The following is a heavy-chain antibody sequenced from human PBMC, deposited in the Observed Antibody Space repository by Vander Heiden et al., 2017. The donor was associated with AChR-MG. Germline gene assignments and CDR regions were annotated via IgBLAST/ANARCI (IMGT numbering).Heavy chain of an antibody. CDR3: AYTTPSDGSGSYSAFDI. V-gene: IGHV1-69*04. D-gene: IGHD3-10*01. CDR1: GGTFSSYA. Sequence: QVQLVQSGAEVKKPGSSVQVSCKASGGTFSSYAISWVRQAPGQGLEWMGRIIPILGIANYAQKCQGRVTITADKSTSTAYMELSSLRSEDTAVYYCAYTTPSDGSGSYSAFDIWGQGTMVTVSS. CDR2: IIPILGIA. J-gene: IGHJ3*02.